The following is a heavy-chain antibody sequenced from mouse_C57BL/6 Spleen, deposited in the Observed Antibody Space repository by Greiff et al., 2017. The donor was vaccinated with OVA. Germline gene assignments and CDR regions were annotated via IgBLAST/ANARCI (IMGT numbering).Heavy chain of an antibody. CDR3: AREYDRAMVY. V-gene: IGHV1-61*01. J-gene: IGHJ4*01. CDR2: IYPSDSET. D-gene: IGHD2-14*01. Sequence: VQLQQPGAELVRPGSSVKLSCKASGYTFTSYWMDWVKQRPGQGLEWIGNIYPSDSETHYNQKFKDKATLTVDQSSSTAYMQLSSLTSEDSAVYYCAREYDRAMVYWGQGTSVTVSS. CDR1: GYTFTSYW.